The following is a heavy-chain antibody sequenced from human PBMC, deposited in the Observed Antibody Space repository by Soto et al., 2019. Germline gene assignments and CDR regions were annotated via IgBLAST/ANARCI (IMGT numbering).Heavy chain of an antibody. Sequence: SETLSLTCAVSGDSIGGVGYWSWIRQFPGRGLEWIGCISSSGSTYYNPALNNRISLSLDTSQNQFSLKLLSVTAADTAIYYCARSGVTGIVIPSHWFDPWGQGTLVTVSS. CDR1: GDSIGGVGY. V-gene: IGHV4-31*11. CDR3: ARSGVTGIVIPSHWFDP. CDR2: ISSSGST. J-gene: IGHJ5*02. D-gene: IGHD2-21*02.